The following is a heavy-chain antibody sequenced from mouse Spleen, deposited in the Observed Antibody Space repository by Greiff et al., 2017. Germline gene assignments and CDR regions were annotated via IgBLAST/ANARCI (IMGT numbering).Heavy chain of an antibody. Sequence: EVQLVESGGGLVQPGGSRKLSCAASGFTFSSFGMHWVRQAPEKGLEWVAYISSGSSTIYYADTVKGRFTISRDNPKNTLFLQMTSLRSEDTAMYYCAREGGNYLYYFDYWGQGTTLTVSS. D-gene: IGHD2-1*01. J-gene: IGHJ2*01. CDR3: AREGGNYLYYFDY. V-gene: IGHV5-17*02. CDR2: ISSGSSTI. CDR1: GFTFSSFG.